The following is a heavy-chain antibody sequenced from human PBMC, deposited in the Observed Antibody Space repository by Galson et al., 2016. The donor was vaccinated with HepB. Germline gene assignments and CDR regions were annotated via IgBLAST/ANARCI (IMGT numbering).Heavy chain of an antibody. CDR2: ISTTSSDT. J-gene: IGHJ6*04. CDR3: VQGSTAPAV. V-gene: IGHV3-11*03. D-gene: IGHD1-26*01. CDR1: GFTFSDHY. Sequence: SLRLSCAASGFTFSDHYMSWVRQAPGKGLEWVSYISTTSSDTKYADSVKGRFTISRDNSRNTLSLQMNSLRIEDTAVYYCVQGSTAPAVWGRGTTVTVSP.